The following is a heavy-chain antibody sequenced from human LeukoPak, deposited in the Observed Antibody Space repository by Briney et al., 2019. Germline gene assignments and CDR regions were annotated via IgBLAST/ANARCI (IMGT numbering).Heavy chain of an antibody. J-gene: IGHJ4*02. Sequence: PSETLSLTCTVSGGSISSGSYYWSWIRQPAGKGLEWIGRIYTSGSTNYDPSLKSRVTISVDTSKNQFSLKLSSVTAADTAVYYCARVPWDYYGSGSTAYYFDYWGQGTLVTVSS. V-gene: IGHV4-61*02. CDR3: ARVPWDYYGSGSTAYYFDY. CDR2: IYTSGST. D-gene: IGHD3-10*01. CDR1: GGSISSGSYY.